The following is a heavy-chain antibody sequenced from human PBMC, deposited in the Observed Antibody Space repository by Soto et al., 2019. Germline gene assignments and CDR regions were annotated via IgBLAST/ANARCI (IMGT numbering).Heavy chain of an antibody. Sequence: PSETMSLTCAVYGGYFIGYYLSWIRQPPGKGLEWIGEINHSGSTNYNPSLKSRVTISVDTSKNQFSLKLSSVTAADTAVYYCARVSGIYYYGMDVWGQGTTVTVS. CDR3: ARVSGIYYYGMDV. CDR1: GGYFIGYY. J-gene: IGHJ6*02. D-gene: IGHD3-10*01. CDR2: INHSGST. V-gene: IGHV4-34*01.